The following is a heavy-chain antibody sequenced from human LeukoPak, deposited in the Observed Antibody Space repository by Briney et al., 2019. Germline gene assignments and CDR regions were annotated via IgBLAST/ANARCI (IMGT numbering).Heavy chain of an antibody. Sequence: GGSLRLSCAASGFTFSSYSMNWVRQAPGKGLEWVSSISSSSSYIYYADSVKGRFTISRDNSKNTLYLQMNSLRAEDTAVYYCAKDAAAAGYYYYYYYGMDVWGQGTTVTVSS. CDR3: AKDAAAAGYYYYYYYGMDV. CDR2: ISSSSSYI. V-gene: IGHV3-21*01. J-gene: IGHJ6*02. D-gene: IGHD6-13*01. CDR1: GFTFSSYS.